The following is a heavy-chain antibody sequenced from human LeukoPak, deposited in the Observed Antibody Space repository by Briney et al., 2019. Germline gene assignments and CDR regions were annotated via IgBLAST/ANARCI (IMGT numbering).Heavy chain of an antibody. Sequence: SETLSLTCTVSGGSISSSSYYWGWIRQPPGKGLEWIGSIYYSGSTYYNPSLKSRVTISVDTSKNQFSLKLGSVTAADTAVYYCARFPLGRGNIWVYFDYWGQGTLVTVSS. V-gene: IGHV4-39*01. CDR3: ARFPLGRGNIWVYFDY. CDR1: GGSISSSSYY. CDR2: IYYSGST. J-gene: IGHJ4*02. D-gene: IGHD3-16*01.